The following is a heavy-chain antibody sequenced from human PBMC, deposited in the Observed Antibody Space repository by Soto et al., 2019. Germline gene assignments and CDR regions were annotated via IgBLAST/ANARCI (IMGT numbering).Heavy chain of an antibody. V-gene: IGHV4-31*03. D-gene: IGHD4-4*01. Sequence: KAAETLSLTCTVSGGSISSGGYYWSWIRQHPGKGLEWIGYIYYSGSTYYNPSLKSRVTISVDTSKNQFSLKLGSVTAADTAVYYCARAGTVTTSGQGPLGAVYYYYGMDVWGQGTTVTVSS. CDR1: GGSISSGGYY. J-gene: IGHJ6*02. CDR2: IYYSGST. CDR3: ARAGTVTTSGQGPLGAVYYYYGMDV.